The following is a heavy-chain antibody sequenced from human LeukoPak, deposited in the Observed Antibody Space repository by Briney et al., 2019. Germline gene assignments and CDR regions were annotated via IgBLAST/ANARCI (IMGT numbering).Heavy chain of an antibody. CDR3: ARDDCSTTGCHSY. V-gene: IGHV4-4*07. CDR2: MYASGIT. CDR1: GGSITSYS. D-gene: IGHD2-2*01. J-gene: IGHJ4*02. Sequence: KPSEILSLTCTVSGGSITSYSWAWIRQPAGKRPEWIGRMYASGITNYNPSLKSRLAMSMDTSKNQFSLTLASVTAANTAVYYCARDDCSTTGCHSYWGQGTLVTVSS.